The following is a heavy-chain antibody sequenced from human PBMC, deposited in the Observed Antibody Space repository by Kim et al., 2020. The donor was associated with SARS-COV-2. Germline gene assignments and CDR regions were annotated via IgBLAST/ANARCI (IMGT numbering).Heavy chain of an antibody. V-gene: IGHV3-21*01. CDR2: ISGSSSSI. Sequence: GGSLRLSCAASGFTFSTCNMNWVRQAPGKGLEWVSSISGSSSSIYYADSVKGRFTISRDNAKNSLYLQMNSLRAEDTAVYYCARDQRYFDWLNWGQGTLVTVSS. J-gene: IGHJ4*02. CDR1: GFTFSTCN. D-gene: IGHD3-9*01. CDR3: ARDQRYFDWLN.